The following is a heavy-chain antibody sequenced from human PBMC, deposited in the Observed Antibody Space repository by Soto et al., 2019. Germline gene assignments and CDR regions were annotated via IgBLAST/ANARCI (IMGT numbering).Heavy chain of an antibody. D-gene: IGHD2-2*01. Sequence: SFPVSCFTSSRAAIQWARQAIGQGIERKGGSGVGSGDTNYEQKFQERVTTTTEMSTRTAYMELSSLRSEDTAVEYCAALAPLVSKDSVDSWGQGTMVTVSS. CDR3: AALAPLVSKDSVDS. J-gene: IGHJ3*02. V-gene: IGHV1-58*02. CDR1: CFTSSRAA. CDR2: SGVGSGDT.